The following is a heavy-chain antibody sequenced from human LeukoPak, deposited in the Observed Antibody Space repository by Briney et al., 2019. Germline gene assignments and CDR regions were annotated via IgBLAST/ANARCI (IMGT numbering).Heavy chain of an antibody. CDR1: GNTLTDLS. CDR2: FDPEDAEV. V-gene: IGHV1-24*01. Sequence: RASVKVSCKVSGNTLTDLSIHWVRQAPEKGLDWMGGFDPEDAEVIYAEKFQDRVTMTEDPSTDTAYLELSSPRSEDTAVYYCAAEGQWSLVHYFNSWGQGTLVTVSS. D-gene: IGHD2-15*01. CDR3: AAEGQWSLVHYFNS. J-gene: IGHJ4*02.